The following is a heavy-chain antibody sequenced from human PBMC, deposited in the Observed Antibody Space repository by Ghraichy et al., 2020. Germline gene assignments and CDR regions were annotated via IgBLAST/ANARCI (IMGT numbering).Heavy chain of an antibody. Sequence: GGSLRLSCAASGFTFSTYAISWVRQAPGKGLEWVSGISGSGGSTYDADSVKGRFTISRDNSKNTLYLQMNSLRDEDTAVYHCVKHRSGVVAATVFYGMDVWGQGTTVTVSS. V-gene: IGHV3-23*01. CDR2: ISGSGGST. CDR1: GFTFSTYA. CDR3: VKHRSGVVAATVFYGMDV. D-gene: IGHD2-15*01. J-gene: IGHJ6*02.